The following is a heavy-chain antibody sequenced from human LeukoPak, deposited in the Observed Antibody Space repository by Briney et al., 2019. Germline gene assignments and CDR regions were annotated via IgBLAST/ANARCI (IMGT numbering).Heavy chain of an antibody. D-gene: IGHD6-19*01. J-gene: IGHJ4*02. CDR1: GYTFTSYG. Sequence: PGASVKVSCKASGYTFTSYGISWVRQAPGQGLEWMGRIIPILGIANYAQKFQGRVTITADKSTSTAYMELSSLRSEDTAVYYCASIAVAGTLPIDYWGQGTLVTVSS. CDR2: IIPILGIA. CDR3: ASIAVAGTLPIDY. V-gene: IGHV1-69*04.